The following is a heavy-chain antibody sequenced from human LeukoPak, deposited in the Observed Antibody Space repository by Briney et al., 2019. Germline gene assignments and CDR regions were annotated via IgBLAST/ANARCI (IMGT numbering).Heavy chain of an antibody. D-gene: IGHD6-13*01. CDR3: AKVAGDRMDY. Sequence: ASVKVSCKASGYTFATYGFCWVRQAPGHGLEWMGWISANTGKTDYARKLQGRVTMTTDTSTSTAYMELRSLRPDDTAVYYCAKVAGDRMDYWGQGTLLIVSS. J-gene: IGHJ4*02. CDR1: GYTFATYG. CDR2: ISANTGKT. V-gene: IGHV1-18*01.